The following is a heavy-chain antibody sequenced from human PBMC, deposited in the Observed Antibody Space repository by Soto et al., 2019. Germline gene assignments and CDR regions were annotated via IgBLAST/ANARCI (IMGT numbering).Heavy chain of an antibody. V-gene: IGHV4-39*01. J-gene: IGHJ4*02. CDR3: ARHSSPPDPSGY. Sequence: SETLSLTCTVSGGSISSSSYYWGWIRQPPGKGLEWIGSIYYSGSTYYNPSLKSRVTISVDTSKNQFSLKLSSVTAADTAVYYCARHSSPPDPSGYWGQGPLVTVSS. CDR2: IYYSGST. CDR1: GGSISSSSYY.